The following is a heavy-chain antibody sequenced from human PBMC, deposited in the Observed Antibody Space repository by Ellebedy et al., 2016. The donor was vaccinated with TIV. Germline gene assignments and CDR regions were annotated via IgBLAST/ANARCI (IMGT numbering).Heavy chain of an antibody. V-gene: IGHV1-46*01. CDR2: INPSGGST. Sequence: ASVKVSXXASGYTFTSYYMHRVRQAPGQGLEWMGIINPSGGSTSYAQKFQGRVTMTRDTSTSTVYMELSSLRSEDTAVYYCARDVTIFGVANYYYYGMDVWGQGTTVTVSS. CDR1: GYTFTSYY. D-gene: IGHD3-3*01. CDR3: ARDVTIFGVANYYYYGMDV. J-gene: IGHJ6*02.